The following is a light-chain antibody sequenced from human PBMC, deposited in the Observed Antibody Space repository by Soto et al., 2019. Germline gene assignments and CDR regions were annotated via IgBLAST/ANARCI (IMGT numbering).Light chain of an antibody. V-gene: IGLV2-14*01. CDR3: SSYTLRNTLVL. Sequence: QSALTQPASVSGSPGQSITISCTGTSSDVGGYNVVSWYQQHPGKAPILIIYEVSSRPSGVSYRFSGSKSGNTASLTISGLQAEDEADYYCSSYTLRNTLVLFGGGTKVTVL. CDR1: SSDVGGYNV. J-gene: IGLJ3*02. CDR2: EVS.